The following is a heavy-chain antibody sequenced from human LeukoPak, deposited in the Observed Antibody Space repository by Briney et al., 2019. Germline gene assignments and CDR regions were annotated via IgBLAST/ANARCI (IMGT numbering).Heavy chain of an antibody. Sequence: SETLSLTCAVYGGSFSGYYWSWIRQPPGKGLEWIGEINHSGSTNYNPSLKSRVTISVDTCKNQFSLKLSSVTAADTAVYYCARKRAKFTINIVVVPAAELNWFDPWGQGTLVTVSS. CDR1: GGSFSGYY. J-gene: IGHJ5*02. CDR3: ARKRAKFTINIVVVPAAELNWFDP. CDR2: INHSGST. V-gene: IGHV4-34*01. D-gene: IGHD2-2*01.